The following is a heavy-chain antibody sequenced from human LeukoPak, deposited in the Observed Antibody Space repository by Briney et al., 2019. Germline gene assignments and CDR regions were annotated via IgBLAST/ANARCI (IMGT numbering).Heavy chain of an antibody. V-gene: IGHV3-33*01. CDR1: GFTFSSYG. J-gene: IGHJ4*02. CDR2: IWYDGSNK. Sequence: PGGSLRLSCAASGFTFSSYGMHWVRQAPGKGLEWVAVIWYDGSNKYYADSVKGRFTISRDNSKNTLYLQMNSLRAEDTAVYYCASNPLSYYGSGSSDYWGQGTLVTVSS. D-gene: IGHD3-10*01. CDR3: ASNPLSYYGSGSSDY.